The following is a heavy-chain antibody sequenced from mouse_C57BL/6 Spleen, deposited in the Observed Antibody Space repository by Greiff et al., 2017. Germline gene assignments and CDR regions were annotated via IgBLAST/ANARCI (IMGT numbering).Heavy chain of an antibody. J-gene: IGHJ2*01. CDR1: GYSFTGYY. D-gene: IGHD1-1*01. CDR2: INPSTGGT. CDR3: ARWDYYYGSSYYFDY. Sequence: VQLQQSGPELVKPGASVKISCKASGYSFTGYYMNWVKQSPEKSLEWIGEINPSTGGTTYNQKFKAKATLTVDKSSSTAYMQLKSLTSEDSAVYYYARWDYYYGSSYYFDYWGQGTTLTVSS. V-gene: IGHV1-42*01.